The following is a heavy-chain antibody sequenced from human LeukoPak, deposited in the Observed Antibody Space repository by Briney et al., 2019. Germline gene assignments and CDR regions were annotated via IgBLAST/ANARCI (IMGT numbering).Heavy chain of an antibody. V-gene: IGHV1-69*04. Sequence: SVKVSCKASGGTLSSYAISWVRQAPGQGLEWMGRIIPILGIANYAQKFQGRVTITADKSTSTAYMELSSLRSEGTAVYYCARGGSYYGSGKDWFDPWGQGTLVTVSS. J-gene: IGHJ5*02. CDR1: GGTLSSYA. CDR3: ARGGSYYGSGKDWFDP. CDR2: IIPILGIA. D-gene: IGHD3-10*01.